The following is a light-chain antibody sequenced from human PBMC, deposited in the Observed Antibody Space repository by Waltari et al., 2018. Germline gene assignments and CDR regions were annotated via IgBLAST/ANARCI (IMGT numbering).Light chain of an antibody. Sequence: DIVMTQSPDSLLVSLGERATISCNSRQSILYTSNDKNYLAWYQQKDGQPPRLLVHWASIRESGVPDRFRGSGSGTDFTLTISNLQPEDVAFYWCQQYFNSPIAFGQGTRLEIK. CDR3: QQYFNSPIA. CDR1: QSILYTSNDKNY. CDR2: WAS. J-gene: IGKJ5*01. V-gene: IGKV4-1*01.